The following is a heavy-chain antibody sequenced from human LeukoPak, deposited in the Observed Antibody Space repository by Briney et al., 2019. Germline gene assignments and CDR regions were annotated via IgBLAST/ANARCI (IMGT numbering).Heavy chain of an antibody. CDR1: GFDFSSFA. D-gene: IGHD3-22*01. V-gene: IGHV3-23*01. CDR2: ISSSGHLA. J-gene: IGHJ4*02. CDR3: AKEVVMTTAPFGYSFDS. Sequence: TGGSLRLSCAASGFDFSSFAISWVRQAPGRGLEWVSGISSSGHLAFYADSVQGRFSVSRDNSRNTLYLKMDSLRAEDTALYYCAKEVVMTTAPFGYSFDSWGQGTLVTVSS.